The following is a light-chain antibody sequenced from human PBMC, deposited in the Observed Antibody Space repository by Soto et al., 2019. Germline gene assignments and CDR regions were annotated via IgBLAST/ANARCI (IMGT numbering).Light chain of an antibody. CDR2: DVS. CDR3: RSYTRSSTLV. V-gene: IGLV2-14*01. CDR1: SSDVGGYNY. J-gene: IGLJ2*01. Sequence: QSALTQPASVSGSPGQSITISCTGTSSDVGGYNYVSWYQQHPGKAPKLMIYDVSYRPSGVSNRFSGSKSGNTASLTISGLQAEDEADYYCRSYTRSSTLVFGGGTKLTVL.